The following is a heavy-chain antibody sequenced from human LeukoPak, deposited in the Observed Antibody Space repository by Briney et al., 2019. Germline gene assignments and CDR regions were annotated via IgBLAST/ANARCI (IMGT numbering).Heavy chain of an antibody. J-gene: IGHJ3*02. CDR1: GGTFSSYA. V-gene: IGHV1-69*06. Sequence: ASVKVSCKASGGTFSSYAVSWVRQAPGQGLEWMGGIIPIFGTANYAQKFQGRVTITADKSTSTAYMELRSLRSDDTAVYYCARDVGSSWTDDAFDIWGQGTMVTVSS. CDR2: IIPIFGTA. D-gene: IGHD6-13*01. CDR3: ARDVGSSWTDDAFDI.